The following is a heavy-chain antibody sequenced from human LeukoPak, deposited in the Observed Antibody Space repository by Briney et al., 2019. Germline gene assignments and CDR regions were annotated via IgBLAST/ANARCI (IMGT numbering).Heavy chain of an antibody. CDR2: IYYSGST. Sequence: PSETLSLTCTVSGGSISSGGYYWSWIRQHPGKGLEWIGYIYYSGSTYYNPSLKSRVTISVDTSKNQFSLKLSSVTAADTAVYYCARDGDVQGFDYWGQGTLVTVSS. V-gene: IGHV4-31*03. CDR3: ARDGDVQGFDY. J-gene: IGHJ4*02. CDR1: GGSISSGGYY. D-gene: IGHD7-27*01.